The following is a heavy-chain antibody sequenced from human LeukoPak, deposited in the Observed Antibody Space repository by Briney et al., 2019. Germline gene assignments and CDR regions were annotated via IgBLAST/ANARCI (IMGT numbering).Heavy chain of an antibody. Sequence: PSETLSLTCTVSGGSISSSTDYWGWIRQPPGKGLEWIGTIYYSGPTYYNPSLKSRVTISVDTSKNRFSLKLSSVTAADTAVYYCARNGSGSKKAWFDPWGQGTLVTVSS. CDR2: IYYSGPT. D-gene: IGHD3-10*01. V-gene: IGHV4-39*01. CDR3: ARNGSGSKKAWFDP. CDR1: GGSISSSTDY. J-gene: IGHJ5*02.